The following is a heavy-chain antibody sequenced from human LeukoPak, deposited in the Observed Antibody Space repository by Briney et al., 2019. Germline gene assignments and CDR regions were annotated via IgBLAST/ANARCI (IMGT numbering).Heavy chain of an antibody. V-gene: IGHV4-4*09. J-gene: IGHJ4*02. Sequence: KSSETLSLTCAVYGGSFSGYYWSWIRQPPGKGLEWIGYIYTSGSTNYNPSLKSRATISVDTSKNQFSLKLSSVTAADTAVYYCARHSIEYSSSLIFDYWGQGTLVTVSS. CDR3: ARHSIEYSSSLIFDY. CDR1: GGSFSGYY. CDR2: IYTSGST. D-gene: IGHD6-6*01.